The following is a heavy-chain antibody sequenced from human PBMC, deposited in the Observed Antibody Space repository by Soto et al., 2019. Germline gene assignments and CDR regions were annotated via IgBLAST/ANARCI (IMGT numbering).Heavy chain of an antibody. CDR3: ARANHYYYYGMDV. CDR1: GGSISSGGYS. V-gene: IGHV4-30-2*01. J-gene: IGHJ6*02. Sequence: QLQLQESGSGLVKPSQTLSLTCAVSGGSISSGGYSWSWIRQPPGKGLEWIGYIYHSGSTYYNPSLKSRVTISVDRSKNQFSLKLSSVTAADTAVYYWARANHYYYYGMDVWGQGTTVTVSS. CDR2: IYHSGST.